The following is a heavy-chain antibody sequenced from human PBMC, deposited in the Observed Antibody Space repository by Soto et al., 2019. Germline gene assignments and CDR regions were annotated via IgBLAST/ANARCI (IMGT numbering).Heavy chain of an antibody. V-gene: IGHV1-3*01. CDR3: ARGFRCSSTSCYVNHDAFDI. D-gene: IGHD2-2*01. CDR2: INAGNGNT. J-gene: IGHJ3*02. CDR1: GYTFSSYA. Sequence: ASVKVSCKASGYTFSSYAMHWVRQAPGQRLEWMGWINAGNGNTKYSQKFQGRVTITRDTSASTAYMELSSLRSEDTAVYYCARGFRCSSTSCYVNHDAFDIWGQGTMVTVS.